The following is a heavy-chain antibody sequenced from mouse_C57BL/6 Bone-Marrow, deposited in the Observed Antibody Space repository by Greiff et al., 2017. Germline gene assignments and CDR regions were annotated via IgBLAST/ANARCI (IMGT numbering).Heavy chain of an antibody. CDR2: IDPENGDT. CDR1: GFNIKDDY. Sequence: EVKLVESGAELVRPGASVKLSCKASGFNIKDDYMHWVKQRPEQGLEWIGWIDPENGDTEYASKFQGKATITADTSSNTAYMQLSSLTAEDSAVYYCASVALDYWGQGTTLTVSS. J-gene: IGHJ2*01. V-gene: IGHV14-4*01. CDR3: ASVALDY. D-gene: IGHD1-1*01.